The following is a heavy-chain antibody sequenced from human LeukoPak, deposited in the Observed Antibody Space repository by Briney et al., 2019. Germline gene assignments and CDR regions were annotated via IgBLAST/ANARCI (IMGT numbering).Heavy chain of an antibody. J-gene: IGHJ5*02. CDR1: GFTLSIYG. CDR3: VRVAVAGNLNNWFDP. V-gene: IGHV3-33*01. CDR2: IWYAGSNK. D-gene: IGHD6-19*01. Sequence: PGRSLRLSCAASGFTLSIYGMHGVPPAPDRGLECVADIWYAGSNKYYADSVKGRSTISRDNSKNTLYLQMNSLRAEDTAVYYCVRVAVAGNLNNWFDPWGQGTLVTVSS.